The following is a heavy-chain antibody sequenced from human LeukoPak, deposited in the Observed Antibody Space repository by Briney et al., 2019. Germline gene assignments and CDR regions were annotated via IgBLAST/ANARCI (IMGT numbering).Heavy chain of an antibody. CDR3: ARGPLWFGELLYS. D-gene: IGHD3-10*01. J-gene: IGHJ5*02. CDR2: ISHSGST. V-gene: IGHV4-34*01. Sequence: SETLSLTCAVYGGSFSGYYWSWIRQPPGKGLEWIGEISHSGSTNYNPSLKSRVTISVDTSKNQFSLKLSSVTAADTAVYYCARGPLWFGELLYSWGRGTLVTVSS. CDR1: GGSFSGYY.